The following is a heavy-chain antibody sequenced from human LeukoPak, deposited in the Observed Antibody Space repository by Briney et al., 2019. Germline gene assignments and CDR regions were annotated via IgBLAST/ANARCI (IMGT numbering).Heavy chain of an antibody. J-gene: IGHJ4*02. CDR1: GFTFNNYA. V-gene: IGHV3-23*01. CDR2: ISGGGETT. Sequence: GGSLRLSCAASGFTFNNYAMNWVRQAPGKGLEWVSSISGGGETTYYADSAKGRFTISRDNSQNTLYLQMNSLRAEDTAVYYCARDYADYVGYFFFDYWGQGTLVTVSS. D-gene: IGHD4-17*01. CDR3: ARDYADYVGYFFFDY.